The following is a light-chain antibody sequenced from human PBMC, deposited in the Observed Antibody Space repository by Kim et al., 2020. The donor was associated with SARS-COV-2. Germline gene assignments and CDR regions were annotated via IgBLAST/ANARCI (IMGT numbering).Light chain of an antibody. CDR1: SSDVGGYNY. CDR3: SSYAGSNIFYV. Sequence: QSVTISCTGTSSDVGGYNYVSWYQQHPGKAPKLMIYAVSKRPSGVPDRFSGSKSGNTASLTVSGLQAEDEADYYCSSYAGSNIFYVFGTGTKVTVL. V-gene: IGLV2-8*01. J-gene: IGLJ1*01. CDR2: AVS.